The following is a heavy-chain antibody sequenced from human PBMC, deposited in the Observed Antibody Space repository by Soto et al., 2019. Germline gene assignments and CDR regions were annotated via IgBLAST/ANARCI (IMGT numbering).Heavy chain of an antibody. Sequence: QVQLVQSGAEVKKPGSSVKVSCKASGGTFSSYAISWVRQAPGQGLEWMGGIIPIFGTANYAQKFQGRVTISAADSTSTGYMELRSLRSEDTAVYYCARSLGGYCNNGVCPRGLAYSYYGMDVWGQGTTVTVSS. J-gene: IGHJ6*02. CDR1: GGTFSSYA. D-gene: IGHD2-8*01. CDR2: IIPIFGTA. V-gene: IGHV1-69*01. CDR3: ARSLGGYCNNGVCPRGLAYSYYGMDV.